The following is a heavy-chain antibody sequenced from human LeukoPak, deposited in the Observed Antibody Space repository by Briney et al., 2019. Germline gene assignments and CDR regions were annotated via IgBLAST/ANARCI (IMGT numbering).Heavy chain of an antibody. Sequence: ASVKVSCKASGYTFTSYDINWVRQATGQGLEWMGWMNPNSGNTGYAQKFQGRVTMTRNTSISTAYMELSSLRSDDTAVYYCARSDDYGDYGQRKAVDIWGQGTMVTVSS. CDR3: ARSDDYGDYGQRKAVDI. V-gene: IGHV1-8*01. J-gene: IGHJ3*02. D-gene: IGHD4-17*01. CDR2: MNPNSGNT. CDR1: GYTFTSYD.